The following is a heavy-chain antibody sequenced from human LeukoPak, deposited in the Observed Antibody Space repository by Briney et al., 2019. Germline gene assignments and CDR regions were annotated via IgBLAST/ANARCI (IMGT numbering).Heavy chain of an antibody. CDR2: IYSGGST. J-gene: IGHJ4*02. V-gene: IGHV3-53*01. CDR1: GFTVSSNY. D-gene: IGHD5-18*01. CDR3: ARGAVDTAMAFDY. Sequence: GSLILSCAASGFTVSSNYMSWVRQAPGKGLEWVSVIYSGGSTYYADSVKGRFTISRDNSKNTLYLQMNSLRAEDTAVYYCARGAVDTAMAFDYWGQGTLVTVSS.